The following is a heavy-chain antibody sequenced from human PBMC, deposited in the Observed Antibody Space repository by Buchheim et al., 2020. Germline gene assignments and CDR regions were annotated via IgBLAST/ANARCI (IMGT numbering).Heavy chain of an antibody. CDR2: INHSGST. D-gene: IGHD3-10*01. J-gene: IGHJ3*02. Sequence: QVQLQQWGAGLLKPSETLSLTCAVYGGSFSGYYWSWIRQPPGKGLEWIGEINHSGSTNYNPSLKSRVTISVDTSKSQFSLKLSSVTAADTAVYYCARAYRSWALDRSMVRGKAFDIWGQGT. V-gene: IGHV4-34*01. CDR1: GGSFSGYY. CDR3: ARAYRSWALDRSMVRGKAFDI.